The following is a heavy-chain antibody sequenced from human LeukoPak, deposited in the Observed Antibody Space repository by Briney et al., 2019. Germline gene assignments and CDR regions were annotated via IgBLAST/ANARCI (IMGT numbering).Heavy chain of an antibody. CDR1: GFTFSSYA. CDR2: ISGSGGST. J-gene: IGHJ5*02. CDR3: AKGRHSGSYEGWFDP. D-gene: IGHD1-26*01. Sequence: GGSLRLSCAASGFTFSSYAMSWVRQAPGKGLEWVSAISGSGGSTYYADSVKGRFTISRDNSKNTLYLQMNSLRAEDTAVYYCAKGRHSGSYEGWFDPWGQGTLVTVSS. V-gene: IGHV3-23*01.